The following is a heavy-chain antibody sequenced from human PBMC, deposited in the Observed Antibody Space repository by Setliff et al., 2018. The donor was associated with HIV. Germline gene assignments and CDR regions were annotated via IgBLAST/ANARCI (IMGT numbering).Heavy chain of an antibody. CDR3: ARMSVSAAVYFDS. CDR1: GDSISSDDHY. D-gene: IGHD6-25*01. CDR2: IFNTGST. Sequence: SSETLSLTCTVSGDSISSDDHYWSWIRQTPGKGLEWIGYIFNTGSTYYKSSPASRLTMSIDTSRNQFSLKLRSVTAADTAVFYCARMSVSAAVYFDSWGQGTLVTVSS. J-gene: IGHJ4*02. V-gene: IGHV4-30-4*08.